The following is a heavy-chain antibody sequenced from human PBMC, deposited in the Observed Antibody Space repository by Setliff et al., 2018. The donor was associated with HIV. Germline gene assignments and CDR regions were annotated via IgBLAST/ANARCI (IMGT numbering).Heavy chain of an antibody. CDR2: VYYTGST. CDR1: GESLSGYY. J-gene: IGHJ4*02. V-gene: IGHV4-34*01. CDR3: ARGGYIAARFYYFDY. D-gene: IGHD6-6*01. Sequence: SETLSLTCAVYGESLSGYYWSWIRQHPGKGLEWIGSVYYTGSTYYSLSLNSRVTISVDTSKNQFSLKLSSVTAADTAVYYCARGGYIAARFYYFDYWGQGLLVTVSS.